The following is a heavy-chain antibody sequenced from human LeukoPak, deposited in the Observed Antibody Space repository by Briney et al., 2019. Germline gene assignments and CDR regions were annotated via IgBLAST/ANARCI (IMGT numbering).Heavy chain of an antibody. V-gene: IGHV3-15*01. Sequence: GGSLRLSCAASGFTFSNAWMSWVRQAPGKGLEWVGRIKSKTDGGTTDYAAPVKGRFTISRDNSKNTLYLQMNSLRAEDTAVYYCAKSSEGDYDGQYFQHWGQGTLVTVSS. CDR2: IKSKTDGGTT. D-gene: IGHD4-17*01. J-gene: IGHJ1*01. CDR1: GFTFSNAW. CDR3: AKSSEGDYDGQYFQH.